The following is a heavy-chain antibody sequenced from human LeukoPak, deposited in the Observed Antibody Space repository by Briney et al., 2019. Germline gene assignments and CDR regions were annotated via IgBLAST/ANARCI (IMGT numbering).Heavy chain of an antibody. J-gene: IGHJ4*02. CDR2: TYYRSKWYY. D-gene: IGHD6-19*01. Sequence: KHSQTLSLTCAISGDSVSSINGAWNWVRQSPSRGLEWLGRTYYRSKWYYDYASSIQGRISINPDASKNQFSLLLHSVTPEDTAVCYCARDVATSGWYTFDYWGQGSLVTVSS. CDR3: ARDVATSGWYTFDY. V-gene: IGHV6-1*01. CDR1: GDSVSSINGA.